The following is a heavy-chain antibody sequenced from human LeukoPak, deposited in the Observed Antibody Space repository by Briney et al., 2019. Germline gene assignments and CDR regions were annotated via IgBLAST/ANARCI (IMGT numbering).Heavy chain of an antibody. D-gene: IGHD6-6*01. J-gene: IGHJ4*02. CDR3: AGAARPWYFDY. CDR2: IYTGGDT. Sequence: PGGSLRLSCAASGFTFGTFAMNWVRQAPGKGLEWVSLIYTGGDTYYADSVKGRFTISRDTSKNTLYLQMNSLRAEDTAVYYCAGAARPWYFDYWGQGTQVTVSS. CDR1: GFTFGTFA. V-gene: IGHV3-53*01.